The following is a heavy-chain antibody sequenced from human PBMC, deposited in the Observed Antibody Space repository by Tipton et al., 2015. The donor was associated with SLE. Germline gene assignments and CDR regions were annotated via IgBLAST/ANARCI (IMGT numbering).Heavy chain of an antibody. V-gene: IGHV1-69*13. CDR1: GGTFTTYA. D-gene: IGHD3-22*01. J-gene: IGHJ4*02. Sequence: QSGAEVKKPGSSVKVSCKASGGTFTTYAISWVRQAPGQGLEWMGRIIPIFGTANYAQKFQGRVTFTADESTSTAYMELRSLRYEDTAVYYCARGYYDTSGQFDSWGQGTLVTVSS. CDR2: IIPIFGTA. CDR3: ARGYYDTSGQFDS.